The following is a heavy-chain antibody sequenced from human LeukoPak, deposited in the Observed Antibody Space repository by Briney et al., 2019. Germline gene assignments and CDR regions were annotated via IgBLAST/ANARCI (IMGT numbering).Heavy chain of an antibody. D-gene: IGHD5-24*01. CDR3: ARDQLTSEYYYYYYMDV. CDR1: GFTFSSYW. Sequence: GGSLRLSCAASGFTFSSYWLSWVRQAPGKGLEWVANIKQDGSEKYYVDSVKGRFTISRDNAKNSLYLQMNSLRAEDTAVYYCARDQLTSEYYYYYYMDVWGKGTTVTVSS. V-gene: IGHV3-7*01. CDR2: IKQDGSEK. J-gene: IGHJ6*03.